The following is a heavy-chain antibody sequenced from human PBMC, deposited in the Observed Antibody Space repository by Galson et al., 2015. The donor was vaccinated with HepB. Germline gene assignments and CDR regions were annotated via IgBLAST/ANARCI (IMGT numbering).Heavy chain of an antibody. J-gene: IGHJ5*02. CDR1: GYTFTSYG. V-gene: IGHV1-18*04. Sequence: QSGAEVKKPGESLKISCKASGYTFTSYGISWVRQAPGQGLEWMGWISAYNGNTNYAQKLQGRVAMTTDTSTSTAYMELRSLRSDDTAVYYCARVDNYDFWSGSPNWFDPWGQGTLVTVSS. CDR3: ARVDNYDFWSGSPNWFDP. D-gene: IGHD3-3*01. CDR2: ISAYNGNT.